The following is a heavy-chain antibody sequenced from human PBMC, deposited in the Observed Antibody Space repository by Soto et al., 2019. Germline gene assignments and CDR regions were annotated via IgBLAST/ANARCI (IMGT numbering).Heavy chain of an antibody. CDR2: IYQSGST. V-gene: IGHV4-30-2*01. CDR1: GGSISSGGYA. Sequence: SEALSLTCAVSGGSISSGGYAWAWIRQPPGKGLEWVGYIYQSGSTYYNPSLKSRVTIAADRSKNQFSLNLASVTAADTAVYYCARSYSGGDAYFDYWGQGTVVTVSS. CDR3: ARSYSGGDAYFDY. D-gene: IGHD2-21*02. J-gene: IGHJ4*02.